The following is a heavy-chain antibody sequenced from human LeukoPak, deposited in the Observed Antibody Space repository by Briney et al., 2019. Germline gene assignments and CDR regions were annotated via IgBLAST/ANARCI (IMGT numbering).Heavy chain of an antibody. D-gene: IGHD6-19*01. V-gene: IGHV4-59*08. CDR1: GASISTSY. J-gene: IGHJ5*02. CDR2: IHYSGDT. CDR3: ARGSGCHGS. Sequence: PSETLSLTCSLSGASISTSYWSWIRQPPGKGLEWIGNIHYSGDTNHNPSLKSRVTISLDTSRNQFSLKLSSVPAADTAVYYCARGSGCHGSWGEGTLVTVSS.